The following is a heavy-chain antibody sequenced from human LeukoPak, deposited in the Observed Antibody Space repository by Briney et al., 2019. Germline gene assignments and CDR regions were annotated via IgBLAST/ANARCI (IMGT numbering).Heavy chain of an antibody. V-gene: IGHV3-30*18. D-gene: IGHD2-21*02. CDR1: GFIFNNYG. CDR2: ISYDGSNK. J-gene: IGHJ4*02. Sequence: GGSLRLSCAASGFIFNNYGMHWVRQAPGKGLEWVAVISYDGSNKNYADSVKGRFTISRDSSKNTVYLQVNSLRVEDTAVYYCAKDWAPYCGGDCYFNYWGQGTLSPSPQ. CDR3: AKDWAPYCGGDCYFNY.